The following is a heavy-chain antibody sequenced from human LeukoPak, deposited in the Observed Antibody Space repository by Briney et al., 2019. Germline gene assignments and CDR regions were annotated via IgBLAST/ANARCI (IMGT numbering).Heavy chain of an antibody. J-gene: IGHJ4*02. D-gene: IGHD3-10*01. CDR3: AKRGVVIRAVIIVGFHKEAYYFDN. CDR1: GITLSNYG. V-gene: IGHV3-23*01. Sequence: GGSLRLSCAVSGITLSNYGMSWVRQAPGKGLEWVAGISDSGGKTNYADSVKGRFTNSRDNAKNTLYLQMNSLRAEDTAVYFCAKRGVVIRAVIIVGFHKEAYYFDNWGQGALVTVSS. CDR2: ISDSGGKT.